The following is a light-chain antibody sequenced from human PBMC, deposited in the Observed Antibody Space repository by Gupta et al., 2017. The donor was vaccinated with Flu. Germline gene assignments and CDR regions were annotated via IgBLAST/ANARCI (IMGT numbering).Light chain of an antibody. J-gene: IGLJ2*01. CDR1: NIGSKS. CDR2: DDS. V-gene: IGLV3-21*02. Sequence: SYLLMQPASVSVAPVHTGRITCGGNNIGSKSVHWYQQKPGQAPVLVVYDDSDRPSGIPERFSGSNSGNTATLTISRVEAGDEADYYCQVWDSSSDPVVFGGGTKLTVL. CDR3: QVWDSSSDPVV.